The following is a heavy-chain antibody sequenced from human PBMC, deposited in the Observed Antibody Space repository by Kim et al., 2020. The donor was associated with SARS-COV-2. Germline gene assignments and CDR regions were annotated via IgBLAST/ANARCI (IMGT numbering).Heavy chain of an antibody. J-gene: IGHJ4*02. Sequence: ASVKVSCKASGYTFTNYYMHWLRQAPGQGLEWMGIINPSGASTTYAQKFQGRVTMTGDTSTGTVYMHLSGLRSEDAAVYYCAREGNSGLYYFDYWGQGTLVTVSS. D-gene: IGHD7-27*01. CDR3: AREGNSGLYYFDY. V-gene: IGHV1-46*01. CDR1: GYTFTNYY. CDR2: INPSGAST.